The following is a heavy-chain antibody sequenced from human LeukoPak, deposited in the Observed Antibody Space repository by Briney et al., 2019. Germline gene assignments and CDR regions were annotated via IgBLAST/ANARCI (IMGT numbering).Heavy chain of an antibody. CDR2: ITPTTSYI. V-gene: IGHV3-21*01. D-gene: IGHD3-22*01. CDR3: ARLRWTSDSSGYYYYYDY. Sequence: PGGSLRLSCAASGLGFSSFSFNWIRQAPGKGLEWVSSITPTTSYIYYADSVRGRFTISRENAKNSLYLQMNSLRAEDTAVYYCARLRWTSDSSGYYYYYDYWGQGTLVTVFS. CDR1: GLGFSSFS. J-gene: IGHJ4*02.